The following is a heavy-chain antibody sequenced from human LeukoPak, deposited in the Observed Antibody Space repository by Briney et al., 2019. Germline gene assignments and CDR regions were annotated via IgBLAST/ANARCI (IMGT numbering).Heavy chain of an antibody. CDR2: IYYSGST. V-gene: IGHV4-39*07. J-gene: IGHJ5*02. CDR3: ARDNYYYDSSGYLHGSWFDP. Sequence: PSETLSLTCTVSGGSISSSSYYWGWIRQPPGKGLEWIGSIYYSGSTYYNPSLKSRVTISVDTSKNQFSLKLSSVTAADTAVYYCARDNYYYDSSGYLHGSWFDPWGQGTLVTVSS. D-gene: IGHD3-22*01. CDR1: GGSISSSSYY.